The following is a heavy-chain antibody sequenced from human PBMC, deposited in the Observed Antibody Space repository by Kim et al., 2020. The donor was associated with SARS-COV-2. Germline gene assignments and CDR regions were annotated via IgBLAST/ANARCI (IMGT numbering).Heavy chain of an antibody. CDR1: GYTFTSYA. D-gene: IGHD6-13*01. Sequence: ASVKVSCKASGYTFTSYAMHWVRQAPGQRLEWMGWINAGNGNTKYSQKFQGRVTITRDTSASTAYMELSSLRSEDTAVYYCARDSGQQLISGAFDIWGQGTMVTVSS. CDR3: ARDSGQQLISGAFDI. V-gene: IGHV1-3*01. J-gene: IGHJ3*02. CDR2: INAGNGNT.